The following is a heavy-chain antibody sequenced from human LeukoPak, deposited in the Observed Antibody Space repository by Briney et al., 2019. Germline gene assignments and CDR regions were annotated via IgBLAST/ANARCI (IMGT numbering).Heavy chain of an antibody. Sequence: PSETLSLTCTVSLDSTTSNFWSWVRQPPGKGLEWIGYVYYSGSTNYNPSLKSRVTISVDTSKKQFSLKLSSATAADTAVYYCARVLDLSKRGLDAFDIWGQGTMVTVSS. CDR2: VYYSGST. V-gene: IGHV4-59*01. D-gene: IGHD3-16*01. CDR1: LDSTTSNF. CDR3: ARVLDLSKRGLDAFDI. J-gene: IGHJ3*02.